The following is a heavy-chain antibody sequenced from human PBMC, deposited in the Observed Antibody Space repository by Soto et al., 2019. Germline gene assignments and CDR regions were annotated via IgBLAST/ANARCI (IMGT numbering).Heavy chain of an antibody. CDR2: ISAYNGNT. CDR3: ARDGPDDSSGYFNHYYYGMDV. J-gene: IGHJ6*02. CDR1: GYTFTSYG. V-gene: IGHV1-18*01. D-gene: IGHD3-22*01. Sequence: ASVKVSCKASGYTFTSYGISWVRQAPGQGLEWMGWISAYNGNTNYAQKLQGRVTMTTDTSTSTAYMELRSLRSDDTAVYYCARDGPDDSSGYFNHYYYGMDVWGLGTTVTVSS.